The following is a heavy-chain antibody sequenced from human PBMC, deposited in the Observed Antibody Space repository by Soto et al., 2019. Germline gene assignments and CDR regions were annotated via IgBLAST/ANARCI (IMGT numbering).Heavy chain of an antibody. CDR2: VNHSGST. CDR3: ASVQSNYDYGMDV. D-gene: IGHD6-19*01. J-gene: IGHJ6*02. Sequence: PSETLSLTCAVYGGSVSGDCWSWIRLPPGKGMEWVGEVNHSGSTNYNPSLKSRVSISVDTSKNQISLKLSSVTAADTGVYYCASVQSNYDYGMDVWGQGTTVTVSS. V-gene: IGHV4-34*01. CDR1: GGSVSGDC.